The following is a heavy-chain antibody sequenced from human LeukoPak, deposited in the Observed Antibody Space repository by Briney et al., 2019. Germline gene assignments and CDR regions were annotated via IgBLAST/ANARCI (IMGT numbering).Heavy chain of an antibody. CDR3: ARGPPTYDFWSGPSAPFFDY. CDR2: IYYSGST. D-gene: IGHD3-3*01. V-gene: IGHV4-59*01. CDR1: GGSISGYY. Sequence: SETLSLTCTVSGGSISGYYWSWIRQPPGKGLEWIGYIYYSGSTNYNPSLKSRVTISVDTSKNQFSLKLSSVTAADTAVYYCARGPPTYDFWSGPSAPFFDYWGQGTLVTVSS. J-gene: IGHJ4*02.